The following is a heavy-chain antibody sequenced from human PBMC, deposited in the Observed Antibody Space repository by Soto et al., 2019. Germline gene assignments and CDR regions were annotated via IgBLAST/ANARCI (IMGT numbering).Heavy chain of an antibody. D-gene: IGHD6-13*01. CDR2: IYHSGST. CDR1: GGSITSTYY. CDR3: ARRLYEGIAAFDY. J-gene: IGHJ4*02. Sequence: SETLSLTCTVSGGSITSTYYWGWIRQPPGKGLEWIGNIYHSGSTYYNPSLKSRVTISVDTSKNQFSLSLNSVTAADTAVYYCARRLYEGIAAFDYWGQGALVTVSS. V-gene: IGHV4-39*01.